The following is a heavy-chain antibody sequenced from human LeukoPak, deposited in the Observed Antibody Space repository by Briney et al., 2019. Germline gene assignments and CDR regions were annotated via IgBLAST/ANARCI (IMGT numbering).Heavy chain of an antibody. Sequence: ASVKVSCKASGYTFTGYYMHWVRQAPGQGLECMGWINPNTGGTNYAQKFQGRVTMTRDTSISTAYMELSRLRSDDTAVYYCARSHIRYCTNGVCPAGDYWGQGTLVTVSS. CDR2: INPNTGGT. J-gene: IGHJ4*02. V-gene: IGHV1-2*02. D-gene: IGHD2-8*01. CDR1: GYTFTGYY. CDR3: ARSHIRYCTNGVCPAGDY.